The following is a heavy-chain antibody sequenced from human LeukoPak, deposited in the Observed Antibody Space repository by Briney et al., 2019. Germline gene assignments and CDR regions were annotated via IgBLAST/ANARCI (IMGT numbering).Heavy chain of an antibody. J-gene: IGHJ4*02. CDR2: IWYDGSNK. V-gene: IGHV3-33*01. CDR1: GFTFSNYG. D-gene: IGHD6-25*01. Sequence: PGRSLRLSCAASGFTFSNYGMHWVRQAPGKGLEWVAVIWYDGSNKYSADSVKGRFTISRDNSKNTLFLQMNSLRAEDTAVYSCVRDSATWYYFDYWGQGTLVTVSS. CDR3: VRDSATWYYFDY.